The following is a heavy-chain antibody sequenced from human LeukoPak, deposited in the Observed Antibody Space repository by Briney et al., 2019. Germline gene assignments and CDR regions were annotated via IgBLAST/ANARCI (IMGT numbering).Heavy chain of an antibody. J-gene: IGHJ6*03. V-gene: IGHV4-59*12. Sequence: SETLSLTCTVSGASISSYYWGWIRQPPGKGLDYIGYIDSSGSTNYNPSLKSRITISIDTSKNQFSLKLSSVTAADTAVYYCARGRHYYDSSGYLVVYYYYYMDVWGKGTTVTVSS. CDR1: GASISSYY. CDR2: IDSSGST. CDR3: ARGRHYYDSSGYLVVYYYYYMDV. D-gene: IGHD3-22*01.